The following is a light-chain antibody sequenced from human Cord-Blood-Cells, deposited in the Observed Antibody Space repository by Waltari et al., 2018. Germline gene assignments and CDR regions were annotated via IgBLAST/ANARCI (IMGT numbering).Light chain of an antibody. J-gene: IGKJ4*01. Sequence: EIVLTQSPATLSLSPGERATLSCRASPSVSSYLAWYQQKPGQAPRLRIYDASNRATGSPARFSGSGSGTDFTLTISSLEPEECAVYYWQQRSNWLTFGGGTKVEIK. CDR2: DAS. CDR1: PSVSSY. V-gene: IGKV3-11*01. CDR3: QQRSNWLT.